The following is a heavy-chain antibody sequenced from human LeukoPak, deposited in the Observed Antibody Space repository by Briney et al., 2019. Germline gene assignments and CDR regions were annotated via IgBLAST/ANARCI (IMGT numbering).Heavy chain of an antibody. J-gene: IGHJ5*02. CDR1: GFTFSSYG. Sequence: PGGSLRLSCAASGFTFSSYGMHWVRQAPGKGLEWVAFIRYDGSNKYYADSVKGRFTISRDNSKNTLYLQMNSLRAEDTAVYYCAKDVGSGWQNNWFDPWGQGTLVTVSS. V-gene: IGHV3-30*02. CDR2: IRYDGSNK. D-gene: IGHD6-19*01. CDR3: AKDVGSGWQNNWFDP.